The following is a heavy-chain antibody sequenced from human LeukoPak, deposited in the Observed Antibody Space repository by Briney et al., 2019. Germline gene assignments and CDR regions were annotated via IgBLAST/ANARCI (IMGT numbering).Heavy chain of an antibody. CDR1: GGTFSSYA. V-gene: IGHV1-69*13. CDR3: ARDVCSSTSCYYPPRVGFDY. J-gene: IGHJ4*02. Sequence: ASVKVSCKASGGTFSSYAISWVRQAPGQGLEWMGGIIPIFGTANYAQKFQGRVTITADESTSTAYMELSSLRSEDTAVYYCARDVCSSTSCYYPPRVGFDYWGQGTLVTVSS. D-gene: IGHD2-2*01. CDR2: IIPIFGTA.